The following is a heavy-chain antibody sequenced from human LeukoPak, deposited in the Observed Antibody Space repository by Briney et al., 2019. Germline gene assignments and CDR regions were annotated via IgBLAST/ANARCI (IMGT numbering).Heavy chain of an antibody. D-gene: IGHD2-2*02. Sequence: ASVKVSCKASGYTFTGYYMHWVRQAPGQGFEWMGWINPNSGGTNYAQKFQGRVTMTRDTSISTAYMELSRLRSDDTAVYYCARDPVPAAIRVRRTTWFDPWGQGTLVTVSS. CDR3: ARDPVPAAIRVRRTTWFDP. CDR1: GYTFTGYY. V-gene: IGHV1-2*02. J-gene: IGHJ5*02. CDR2: INPNSGGT.